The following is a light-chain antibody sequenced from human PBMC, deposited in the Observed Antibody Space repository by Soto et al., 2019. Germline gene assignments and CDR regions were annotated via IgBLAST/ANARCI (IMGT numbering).Light chain of an antibody. CDR2: EVS. J-gene: IGKJ2*01. Sequence: DVVVTQTPLSLSVTPGQPASISCKSSQSLLHSDGKTYLYWYLQKAGQPPHLLIYEVSNRFSGVXDXSTGSGSGTDYTLKISRVEPEDVGVYHCMQSVQLPYTFGLGTKLEI. CDR1: QSLLHSDGKTY. CDR3: MQSVQLPYT. V-gene: IGKV2D-29*01.